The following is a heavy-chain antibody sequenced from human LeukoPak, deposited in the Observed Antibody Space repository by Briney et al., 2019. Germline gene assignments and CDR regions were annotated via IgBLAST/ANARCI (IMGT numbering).Heavy chain of an antibody. CDR2: IGHSGSNT. J-gene: IGHJ4*02. CDR1: GFTFSNYG. Sequence: PGGSLRLSCAASGFTFSNYGVSWVRQAPGKGLEWVSAIGHSGSNTYYADSVKGRFTISRDNSKNTLYLQINSLSADDTAVYYCAKGGNSGTYHFDYWGQGSLVTVSS. D-gene: IGHD1-26*01. V-gene: IGHV3-23*01. CDR3: AKGGNSGTYHFDY.